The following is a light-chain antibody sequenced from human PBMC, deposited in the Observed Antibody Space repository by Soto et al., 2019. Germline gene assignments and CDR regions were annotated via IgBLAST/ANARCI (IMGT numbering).Light chain of an antibody. CDR2: DVS. CDR1: SSDVGGYNY. V-gene: IGLV2-11*01. Sequence: QSVLAQPRSMAGAPGQSVTISCTGTSSDVGGYNYVSWYQQHPGKAPKLMIYDVSKRLSGVPDRFSGSKSGNTASLTISGLQAEDEADYYCCSYAGSYVFGTGTKVTVL. CDR3: CSYAGSYV. J-gene: IGLJ1*01.